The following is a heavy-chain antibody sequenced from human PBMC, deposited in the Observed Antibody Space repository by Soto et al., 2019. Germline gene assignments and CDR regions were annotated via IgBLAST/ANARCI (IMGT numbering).Heavy chain of an antibody. CDR3: SKASTRYGRDY. CDR1: GFTFSSYA. CDR2: ISGSGGST. J-gene: IGHJ4*02. Sequence: GGSLRLSCAASGFTFSSYAMSWVRQPPEKGLEWVSAISGSGGSTYYADSVKGRFTISRDNSKNTLYLQMNSLRAEYTAVYYCSKASTRYGRDYWCQGTLLNVSS. D-gene: IGHD5-18*01. V-gene: IGHV3-23*01.